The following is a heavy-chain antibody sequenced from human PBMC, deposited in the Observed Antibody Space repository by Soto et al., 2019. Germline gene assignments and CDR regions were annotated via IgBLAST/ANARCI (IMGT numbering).Heavy chain of an antibody. CDR2: INYRGNT. CDR3: ARQISDSSGYYYAY. J-gene: IGHJ4*02. D-gene: IGHD3-22*01. CDR1: GGSISSSSDY. V-gene: IGHV4-39*01. Sequence: QMQLQESGPGLVKPSETLSLTCTVSGGSISSSSDYWGWIRQPPGQGLDCLGSINYRGNTYYNPSLTSRVTISVDKSKSQLFLKLSSVTAPDTAVYYCARQISDSSGYYYAYWGQGTLVTVSS.